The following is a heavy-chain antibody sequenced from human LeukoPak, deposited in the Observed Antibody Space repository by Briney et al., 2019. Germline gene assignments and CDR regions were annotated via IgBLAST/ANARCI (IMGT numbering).Heavy chain of an antibody. V-gene: IGHV1-2*02. CDR3: ARGLRYSYALDY. Sequence: ASVKVSCKASGYTFTGYYMHWVRQAPGQGLEWVGWINPNSGGTNYAQKFRGRVTMTRNTSISTAYMELSSLRSEDTAVYYCARGLRYSYALDYWGQGTLVTVSS. CDR2: INPNSGGT. D-gene: IGHD5-18*01. CDR1: GYTFTGYY. J-gene: IGHJ4*02.